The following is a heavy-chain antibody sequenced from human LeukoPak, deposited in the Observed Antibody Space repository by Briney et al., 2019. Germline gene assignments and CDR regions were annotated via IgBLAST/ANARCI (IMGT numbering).Heavy chain of an antibody. CDR1: GFIFSRNW. J-gene: IGHJ6*02. Sequence: PGGSLRLSCAASGFIFSRNWMSWVRQAPGKGLEWVANIKQDGSEKYYVDSVKGRFTISRDNAKNSLYLQMNSLRAEDTAVYYCARDSRGNYGIHYYGMDVWGQGTTVTVSS. CDR3: ARDSRGNYGIHYYGMDV. V-gene: IGHV3-7*03. D-gene: IGHD4-17*01. CDR2: IKQDGSEK.